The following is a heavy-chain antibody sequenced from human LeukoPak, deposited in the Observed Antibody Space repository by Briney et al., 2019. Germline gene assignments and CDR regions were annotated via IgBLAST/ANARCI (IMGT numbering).Heavy chain of an antibody. V-gene: IGHV3-30-3*01. CDR2: ISYDGSNK. CDR3: ARDGVDSSSWAAPPLLVYFDY. Sequence: PGGSLRLSCAASGFTFSNYAMHWVRQAPGKGLEWVAVISYDGSNKYYADSVKGRFTISRDNSKNTLYLQMNSLRAEDTAVYYCARDGVDSSSWAAPPLLVYFDYWGQGTLVTVSS. J-gene: IGHJ4*02. CDR1: GFTFSNYA. D-gene: IGHD6-13*01.